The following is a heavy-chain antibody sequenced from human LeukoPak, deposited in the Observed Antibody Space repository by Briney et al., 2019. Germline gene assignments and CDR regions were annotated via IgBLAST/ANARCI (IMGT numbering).Heavy chain of an antibody. V-gene: IGHV3-21*01. Sequence: GGSLRLSCAASGFTFSSYSMNWVRQAPGKGLEWVSSISSSSSYIYHADSVKGRFTISRDNAENSLYLQMNSLRAEDTAVYYCARGGRYCSSTSCYYYYYYGMDVWGQGTTVTVSS. D-gene: IGHD2-2*01. J-gene: IGHJ6*02. CDR3: ARGGRYCSSTSCYYYYYYGMDV. CDR2: ISSSSSYI. CDR1: GFTFSSYS.